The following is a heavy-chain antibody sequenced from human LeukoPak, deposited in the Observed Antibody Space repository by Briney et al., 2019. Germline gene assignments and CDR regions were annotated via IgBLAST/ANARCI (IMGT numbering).Heavy chain of an antibody. CDR3: ARVRDWGALDY. Sequence: GGSLRLSCAASGFTFSNAWMSWVRQAPGKGLEWVANIKQDGSEKYYVDSVKGRFTISRDNAKNSLYLQMNSLRAEDTAVYYCARVRDWGALDYWGQGTLVTVSS. CDR1: GFTFSNAW. V-gene: IGHV3-7*03. J-gene: IGHJ4*02. D-gene: IGHD3-16*01. CDR2: IKQDGSEK.